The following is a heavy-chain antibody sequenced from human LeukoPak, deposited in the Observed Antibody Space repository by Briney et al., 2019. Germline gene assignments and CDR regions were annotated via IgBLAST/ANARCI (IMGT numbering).Heavy chain of an antibody. J-gene: IGHJ5*02. V-gene: IGHV3-48*01. CDR3: ARSLIPAAGSKTPYAFDP. D-gene: IGHD6-13*01. Sequence: GGSLRLSCAASGFTFSSYSMNWVCQAPGKGLEWVSYISSISSTIYYADSVKGRFTISRDNAKNSLYLQMNSLRAEDTAVYYCARSLIPAAGSKTPYAFDPWGQGTLVTVSS. CDR1: GFTFSSYS. CDR2: ISSISSTI.